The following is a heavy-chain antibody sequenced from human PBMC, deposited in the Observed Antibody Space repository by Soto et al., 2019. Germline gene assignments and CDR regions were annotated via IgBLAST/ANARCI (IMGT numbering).Heavy chain of an antibody. D-gene: IGHD2-15*01. Sequence: AASVKVSCKASGYTFTGYYMHWVRQAPGQGLEWMGWINPNSGGTNYAQKFQGRVTMTRDTSISTAYMELSRLRSDDTAVYYCAAYCSGGSCYSAPYGMDVWGQGTTVTVSS. V-gene: IGHV1-2*02. CDR2: INPNSGGT. CDR1: GYTFTGYY. CDR3: AAYCSGGSCYSAPYGMDV. J-gene: IGHJ6*02.